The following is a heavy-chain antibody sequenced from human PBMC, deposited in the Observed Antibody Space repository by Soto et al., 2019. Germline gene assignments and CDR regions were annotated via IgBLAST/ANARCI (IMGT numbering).Heavy chain of an antibody. CDR1: GYSFSDYW. CDR3: ARWGQYCRTSNCRFDP. J-gene: IGHJ5*02. D-gene: IGHD2-2*01. Sequence: GESLKISCKASGYSFSDYWIGWVRQMPGRGLEWMGIIYPGDSDTRYSASFQGQVTISADKSISTTLLQWSSLKASDTAMYYCARWGQYCRTSNCRFDPSGQGTMVTVSS. CDR2: IYPGDSDT. V-gene: IGHV5-51*01.